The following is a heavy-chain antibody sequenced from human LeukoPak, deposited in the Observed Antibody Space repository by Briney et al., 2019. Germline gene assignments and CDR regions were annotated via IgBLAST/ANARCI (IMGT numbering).Heavy chain of an antibody. CDR2: IHYSGST. CDR1: GGSFSGYY. Sequence: SETLSLTCAVYGGSFSGYYRSWIRQPPGKGLEWIGYIHYSGSTNYNPSLKSRVTISGDTSKNQFSLRLTSVTAADTAVYYCAGSSGQFIDYWGQGTLVTVSS. D-gene: IGHD3-22*01. CDR3: AGSSGQFIDY. V-gene: IGHV4-59*01. J-gene: IGHJ4*02.